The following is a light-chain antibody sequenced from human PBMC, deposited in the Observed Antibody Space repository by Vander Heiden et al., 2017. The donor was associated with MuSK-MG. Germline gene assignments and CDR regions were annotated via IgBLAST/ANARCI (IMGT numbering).Light chain of an antibody. CDR1: SLRGYY. CDR2: GKN. V-gene: IGLV3-19*01. CDR3: SSRDSSGSNLV. Sequence: SSELTQDPAVSVALGQTVRITCQGDSLRGYYASCYQQNPGQAPVLVIYGKNTRPSVIPDRFSGSTSGITASLTITGAQAEDEADYYCSSRDSSGSNLVFGGGTKLTVL. J-gene: IGLJ3*02.